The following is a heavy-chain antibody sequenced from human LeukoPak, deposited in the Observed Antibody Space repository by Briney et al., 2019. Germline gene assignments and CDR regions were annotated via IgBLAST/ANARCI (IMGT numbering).Heavy chain of an antibody. J-gene: IGHJ5*02. CDR1: IDSFTNYY. CDR2: VNDSGGT. V-gene: IGHV4-34*01. CDR3: ARGQGATVPQMGKNWFSP. Sequence: PSETLSLTCSVYIDSFTNYYWKWVRQTPGVGLEWIGEVNDSGGTNTKPSLRSRVILSVDTSKNQFSLKLISVAAADTAVYYCARGQGATVPQMGKNWFSPWGQGTRVIVSA. D-gene: IGHD2-8*01.